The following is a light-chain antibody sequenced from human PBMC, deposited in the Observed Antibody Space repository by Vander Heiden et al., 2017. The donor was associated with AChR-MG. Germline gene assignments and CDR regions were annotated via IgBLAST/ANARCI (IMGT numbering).Light chain of an antibody. CDR2: KAS. Sequence: DIQMTQSPSTLSASVGDRVTITCRASQSISNWLAWYQQKPGKAPKLLIYKASSVETGVPSRFSGSGSGTEFTLTISSLHPDDSATYYCQQYKSYPYSFGQGTKLEIK. CDR1: QSISNW. CDR3: QQYKSYPYS. V-gene: IGKV1-5*03. J-gene: IGKJ2*03.